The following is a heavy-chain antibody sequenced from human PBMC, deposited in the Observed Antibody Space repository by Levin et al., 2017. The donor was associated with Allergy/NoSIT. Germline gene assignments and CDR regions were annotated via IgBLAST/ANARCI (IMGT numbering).Heavy chain of an antibody. CDR2: IYWDDDK. CDR1: GFSLSTPKVG. D-gene: IGHD5-12*01. CDR3: AHRWRMNTGYDYLRWFDP. V-gene: IGHV2-5*02. Sequence: SGPTLVKPTQTLTLTCTFSGFSLSTPKVGVGWIRQPPVKALEWLALIYWDDDKYYNPSLKSRLTITKDTSKNQVVLTMTNMYPVDTATDYGAHRWRMNTGYDYLRWFDPWGQGTLVTVSS. J-gene: IGHJ5*02.